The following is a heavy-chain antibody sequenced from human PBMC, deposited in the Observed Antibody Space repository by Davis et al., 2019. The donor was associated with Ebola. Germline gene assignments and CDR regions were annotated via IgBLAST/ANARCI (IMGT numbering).Heavy chain of an antibody. D-gene: IGHD6-19*01. V-gene: IGHV3-30*03. J-gene: IGHJ5*02. Sequence: PGGSLRLSCAASGFTFSSYGMHWVRQAPGKGLEWVAVISYDGSNKYYADSVKGRFTISRDNSKNTLYLQMNSLRAEDTAVYYCSGLGASSGWYLPWGQGTLVTVSS. CDR2: ISYDGSNK. CDR3: SGLGASSGWYLP. CDR1: GFTFSSYG.